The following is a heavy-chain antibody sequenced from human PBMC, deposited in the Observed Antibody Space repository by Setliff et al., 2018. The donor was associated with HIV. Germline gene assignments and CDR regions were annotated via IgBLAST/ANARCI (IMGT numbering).Heavy chain of an antibody. J-gene: IGHJ4*02. V-gene: IGHV1-46*01. CDR2: VNPSGGST. CDR3: ARPGRNFHTSPWYGDYLDF. CDR1: GHNFMLYY. Sequence: ASVKVSCKSSGHNFMLYYIYWVRQAPGQGLEWMGLVNPSGGSTNYAQKFQGRVTMTTNTYVDTVYMELRNLRSEDEAVYYCARPGRNFHTSPWYGDYLDFWGQGTLVTVSS. D-gene: IGHD1-7*01.